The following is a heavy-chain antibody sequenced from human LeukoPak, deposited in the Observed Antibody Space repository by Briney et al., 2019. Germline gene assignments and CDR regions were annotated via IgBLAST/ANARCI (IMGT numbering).Heavy chain of an antibody. CDR1: GGTFSSYA. J-gene: IGHJ4*02. CDR2: IIPIFGTA. D-gene: IGHD1-26*01. V-gene: IGHV1-69*01. CDR3: ASQGIVGATRYFDY. Sequence: SVKVSCKASGGTFSSYAISWVRQAPGQGLEWMGGIIPIFGTANYAQKFQGRVTITADESTSTAYMELSSLRSEDTAVYYCASQGIVGATRYFDYCGQGTLVTVSS.